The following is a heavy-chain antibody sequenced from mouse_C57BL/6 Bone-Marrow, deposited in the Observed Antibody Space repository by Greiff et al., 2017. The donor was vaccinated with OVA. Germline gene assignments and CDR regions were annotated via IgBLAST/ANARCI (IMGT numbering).Heavy chain of an antibody. CDR3: ARSTVVEGLDY. CDR2: IYPRSGNT. CDR1: GYTFTSYG. V-gene: IGHV1-81*01. J-gene: IGHJ2*01. D-gene: IGHD1-1*01. Sequence: QVQLKESGAELARPGASVKLSCKASGYTFTSYGISWVKQRTGQGLEWIGEIYPRSGNTYYNEKFKGKATLTADKSSSTAYMELRSLTSEDSAVYFCARSTVVEGLDYWGQGTTLTVSS.